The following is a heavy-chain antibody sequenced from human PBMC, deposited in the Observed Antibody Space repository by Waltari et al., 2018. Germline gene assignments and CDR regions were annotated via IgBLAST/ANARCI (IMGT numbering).Heavy chain of an antibody. V-gene: IGHV4-34*01. Sequence: QVQLQQWGAGLLKPSETLSLTCAVYGGSFSGYYWSWVRQPPGKGLDWIGEIDHRGSPNDNPSLKSRVTVSVDASKKQFSLQLSSVTAADSAVYYCARGNVGRYFGDSKGSYYGMDVWGQGTTVTVSS. J-gene: IGHJ6*02. CDR2: IDHRGSP. CDR3: ARGNVGRYFGDSKGSYYGMDV. CDR1: GGSFSGYY. D-gene: IGHD3-10*01.